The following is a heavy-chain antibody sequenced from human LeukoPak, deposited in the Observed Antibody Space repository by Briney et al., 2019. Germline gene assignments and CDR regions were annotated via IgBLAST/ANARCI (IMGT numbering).Heavy chain of an antibody. CDR1: GFVFSDYG. CDR2: IRYDGSSN. V-gene: IGHV3-30*02. D-gene: IGHD2-2*02. Sequence: GGSLRLSCAASGFVFSDYGMHWVRQAPGKGLEWVAFIRYDGSSNYHAESVKGRFTISRDNSKNTLYLQMNSLRPEDTAVYYCAKDRYQLLYVFDYWGQGTLVTVSS. CDR3: AKDRYQLLYVFDY. J-gene: IGHJ4*02.